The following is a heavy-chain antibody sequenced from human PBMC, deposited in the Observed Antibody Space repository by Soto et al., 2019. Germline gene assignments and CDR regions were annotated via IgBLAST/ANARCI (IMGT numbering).Heavy chain of an antibody. CDR3: AKYYDILTGPIGAFDI. J-gene: IGHJ3*02. CDR1: GGSISSYY. Sequence: SETLSLTCTVSGGSISSYYWSWIRQPPGKGLEWIGYIYYSGSTNYNPSLKSRVTISVDTSKNQFSLKLSSVTAADTAVYYCAKYYDILTGPIGAFDIWGQGTMVNVSS. CDR2: IYYSGST. D-gene: IGHD3-9*01. V-gene: IGHV4-59*08.